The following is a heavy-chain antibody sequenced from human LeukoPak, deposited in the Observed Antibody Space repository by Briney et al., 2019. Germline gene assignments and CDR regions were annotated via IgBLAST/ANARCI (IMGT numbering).Heavy chain of an antibody. D-gene: IGHD6-13*01. Sequence: SETLSLTCTVSGGSISSYYWSWLRQPAGKGLEWIGRIYSTGSTNYNPTLKSRVTMSVDTSKNQFSLRLRSVTAADTAVYYCARQIASAGTAGFDFWGQGALVTVSS. CDR3: ARQIASAGTAGFDF. CDR1: GGSISSYY. V-gene: IGHV4-4*07. J-gene: IGHJ4*02. CDR2: IYSTGST.